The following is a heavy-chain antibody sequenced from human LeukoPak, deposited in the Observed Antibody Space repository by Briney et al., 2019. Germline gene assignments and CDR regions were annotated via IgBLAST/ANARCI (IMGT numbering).Heavy chain of an antibody. J-gene: IGHJ6*02. Sequence: SVKVSCKASGGTFSSYAISWVRRAPGQGLEWMGRIIPILGIANYAQKFQGRVTITADKSTSTAYMELSSLRSEDTAVYYCAREVTAIYYYYGMDVWGRGTTVTVSS. CDR1: GGTFSSYA. D-gene: IGHD2-21*02. CDR3: AREVTAIYYYYGMDV. CDR2: IIPILGIA. V-gene: IGHV1-69*04.